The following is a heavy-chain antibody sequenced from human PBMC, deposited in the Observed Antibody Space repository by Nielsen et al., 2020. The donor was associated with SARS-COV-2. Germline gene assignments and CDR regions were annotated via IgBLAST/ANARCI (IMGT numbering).Heavy chain of an antibody. J-gene: IGHJ4*02. CDR2: ISGSGSYT. D-gene: IGHD2-21*02. V-gene: IGHV3-11*06. CDR1: GFAFSDYY. Sequence: GESLKISCAASGFAFSDYYMSWIRQAPGKGLECVSDISGSGSYTNYADSVRGRFTISRDNAENSLYLQMNSLRAEDTAVYYCARDFGFSRGGDDFDYWGQGTLVTVSS. CDR3: ARDFGFSRGGDDFDY.